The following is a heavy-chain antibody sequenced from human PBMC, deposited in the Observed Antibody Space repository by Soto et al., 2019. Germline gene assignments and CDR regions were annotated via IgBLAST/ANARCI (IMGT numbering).Heavy chain of an antibody. CDR1: GGSISGYY. CDR3: ARERSSGWCDY. J-gene: IGHJ4*02. D-gene: IGHD6-19*01. V-gene: IGHV4-59*01. Sequence: PSETLSLTCTVSGGSISGYYWSWIRQPPGKGLEWIGYGHYSGSTNYNPSLKSRVSISVDTSKNQFSLKLSSVTAADTAVYYRARERSSGWCDYWGQGTLVTVS. CDR2: GHYSGST.